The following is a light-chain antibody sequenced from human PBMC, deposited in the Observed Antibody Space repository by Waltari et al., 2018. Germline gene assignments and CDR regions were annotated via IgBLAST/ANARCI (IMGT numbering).Light chain of an antibody. CDR3: SAWDTSLDAYV. Sequence: QAGLTQPPSVSKGLRQTATLTCTGNSNNVGNQGAAWLQQHQGHPPKLLSYRNNNRPSGISEGLSASRSGNTASLTITGLQPEDEADYYCSAWDTSLDAYVFGTGTKVTVL. CDR2: RNN. V-gene: IGLV10-54*01. J-gene: IGLJ1*01. CDR1: SNNVGNQG.